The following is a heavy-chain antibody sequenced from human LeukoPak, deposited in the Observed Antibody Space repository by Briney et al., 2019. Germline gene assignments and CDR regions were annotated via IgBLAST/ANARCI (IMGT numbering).Heavy chain of an antibody. D-gene: IGHD2-21*02. J-gene: IGHJ4*02. CDR1: GGSFSGYY. CDR3: ARGRHIVVVTAIRPYYFDY. CDR2: INHSGST. V-gene: IGHV4-34*01. Sequence: SETLSLTCAVYGGSFSGYYWSWIRQPPGKGLEWIGEINHSGSTNYNPSLKSRVTISVDTSKNQFSLKLSSVTAADTAVYYCARGRHIVVVTAIRPYYFDYWGQGTLVTVSS.